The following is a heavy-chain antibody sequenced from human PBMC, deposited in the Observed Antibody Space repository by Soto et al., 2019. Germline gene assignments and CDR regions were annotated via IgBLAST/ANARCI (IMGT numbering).Heavy chain of an antibody. Sequence: PGGSLRLSCAASGFTLSSYAMSWVRQAPGKGLEWVSGISPNGANTYYADSVKGRFTISRDNSRDTLYLQMNSLRVEDTAVYYCAKLSLSANYIFDNWGQGTPVTVSS. V-gene: IGHV3-23*01. CDR1: GFTLSSYA. CDR3: AKLSLSANYIFDN. J-gene: IGHJ4*02. D-gene: IGHD3-3*01. CDR2: ISPNGANT.